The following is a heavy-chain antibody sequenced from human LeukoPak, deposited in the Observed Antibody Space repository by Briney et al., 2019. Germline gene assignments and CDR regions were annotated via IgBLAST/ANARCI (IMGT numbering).Heavy chain of an antibody. J-gene: IGHJ5*02. D-gene: IGHD3-10*01. Sequence: ASVKVSCKASGYTFTGYYMHWVRQATGQGLEWMGWMNPNCGNTGYAQKFQGRVTMTRNTSISTAYMELSSLRSEDTAVYYCARGRGTMVRGVKQKNWFDPWGKGNLVTVSS. CDR1: GYTFTGYY. V-gene: IGHV1-8*02. CDR2: MNPNCGNT. CDR3: ARGRGTMVRGVKQKNWFDP.